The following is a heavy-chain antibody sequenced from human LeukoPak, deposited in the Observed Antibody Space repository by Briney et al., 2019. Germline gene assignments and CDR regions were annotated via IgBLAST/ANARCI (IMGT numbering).Heavy chain of an antibody. CDR1: RFTFDDYT. V-gene: IGHV3-43*01. D-gene: IGHD2-15*01. CDR2: ITWDGGST. J-gene: IGHJ4*02. Sequence: PGGSLRLSCAASRFTFDDYTMHWFRQAPGKGLEWVSLITWDGGSTYYADSVKGRFTISRDNNKNSLYLQMNSLRTEDTALYYCAKDIRGGSWCLDYWGQGTLVTVSS. CDR3: AKDIRGGSWCLDY.